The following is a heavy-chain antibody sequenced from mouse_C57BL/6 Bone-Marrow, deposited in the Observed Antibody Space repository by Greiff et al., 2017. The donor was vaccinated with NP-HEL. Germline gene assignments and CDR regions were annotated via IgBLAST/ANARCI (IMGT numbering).Heavy chain of an antibody. J-gene: IGHJ2*01. CDR3: ARKDYGSSWYYFDY. CDR2: ISSGSSTI. CDR1: GFTFSDYG. Sequence: EVQLVESGGGLVKPGGSLKLSCAASGFTFSDYGMHWVRQAPEKGLEWVAYISSGSSTIYYADTVKGRFTISRDNAKNTLFLQMTSLRSEDTAMYYCARKDYGSSWYYFDYWGQGTTLTVSS. V-gene: IGHV5-17*01. D-gene: IGHD1-1*01.